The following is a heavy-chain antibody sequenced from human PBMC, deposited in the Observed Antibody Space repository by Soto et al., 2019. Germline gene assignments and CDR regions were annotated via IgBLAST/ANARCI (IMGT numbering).Heavy chain of an antibody. CDR3: ARPNSIVATRTYYFDY. Sequence: QVQLVESGGGVVQPGRSLRLSCTASGFTFSSYGMHWVRQAPGKGLEWVAVIWYDGSNKYYADSVKGRFTISRDNSKNTLYLQMNSLTSEDTAVYYCARPNSIVATRTYYFDYWGQGTLVTVSS. D-gene: IGHD5-12*01. CDR2: IWYDGSNK. J-gene: IGHJ4*02. V-gene: IGHV3-33*01. CDR1: GFTFSSYG.